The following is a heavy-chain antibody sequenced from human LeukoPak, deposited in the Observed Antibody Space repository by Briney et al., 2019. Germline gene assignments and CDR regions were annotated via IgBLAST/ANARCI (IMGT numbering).Heavy chain of an antibody. CDR3: ASSYCSSTSCYGLYYYYYGMDV. Sequence: ASVKVSCKASGYTFTSYYMHWVRQAPGQGLEWMGIINPSGGSTSYAQKFQGRVTMTRDTSTSTVYMELSSLRSEDTAVYYCASSYCSSTSCYGLYYYYYGMDVWGQGTRSPSP. CDR1: GYTFTSYY. J-gene: IGHJ6*02. CDR2: INPSGGST. V-gene: IGHV1-46*01. D-gene: IGHD2-2*01.